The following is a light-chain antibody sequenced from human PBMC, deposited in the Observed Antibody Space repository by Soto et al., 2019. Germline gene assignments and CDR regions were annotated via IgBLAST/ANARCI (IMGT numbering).Light chain of an antibody. CDR1: SSDVGGYNY. J-gene: IGLJ3*02. CDR2: DVS. V-gene: IGLV2-14*03. CDR3: SSYTTRATVV. Sequence: QSALTQSASVSGSPGQSITISCTGTSSDVGGYNYVSWYQHHPGKAPKLMIYDVSNRPSGVSNRFSGSKSGNTASLTISGVQAEDEASYYCSSYTTRATVVFGGGTKLTVL.